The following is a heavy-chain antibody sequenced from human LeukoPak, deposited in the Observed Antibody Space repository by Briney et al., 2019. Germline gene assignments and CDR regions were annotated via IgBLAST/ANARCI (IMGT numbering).Heavy chain of an antibody. CDR1: GFTFSSYA. CDR2: ISGSGGST. CDR3: AKGNGEYSGSPIDYYGMDV. V-gene: IGHV3-23*01. D-gene: IGHD1-26*01. J-gene: IGHJ6*02. Sequence: PGGSLRLSCAASGFTFSSYAMSWVRQAPGKGLEWVSAISGSGGSTYYADSVKGRFTISRDNSKNTLYLQMNSLRAEDTAVYYCAKGNGEYSGSPIDYYGMDVWGQGTTVTVSS.